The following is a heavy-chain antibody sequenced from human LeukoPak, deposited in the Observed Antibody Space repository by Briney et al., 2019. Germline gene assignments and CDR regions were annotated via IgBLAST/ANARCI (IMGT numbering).Heavy chain of an antibody. CDR1: RGSVSSSDWY. J-gene: IGHJ4*02. CDR3: AAWRNRLFDY. Sequence: SETLSLTCTVSRGSVSSSDWYWTWIRQPPGKGPEWIGYVSYSGSTNYNPSLKSRVTMSIDTSKNQISLKLSSVTAADTAVYYCAAWRNRLFDYWAREPLSPSPQ. V-gene: IGHV4-61*08. D-gene: IGHD1-14*01. CDR2: VSYSGST.